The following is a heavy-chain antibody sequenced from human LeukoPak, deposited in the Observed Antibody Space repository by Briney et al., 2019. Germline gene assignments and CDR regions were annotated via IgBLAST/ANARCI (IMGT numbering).Heavy chain of an antibody. Sequence: PGGSLRLSCAASGFTFSSYSMNWVRQAPGKGLEWVSSISSSSSYIYYADSVKGRFTISRDNAKNSLYLQVNSLRAEDTAVYYCARDLYGDYWRYFDYWGQGTLVTVSS. CDR3: ARDLYGDYWRYFDY. J-gene: IGHJ4*02. CDR2: ISSSSSYI. CDR1: GFTFSSYS. V-gene: IGHV3-21*01. D-gene: IGHD4-17*01.